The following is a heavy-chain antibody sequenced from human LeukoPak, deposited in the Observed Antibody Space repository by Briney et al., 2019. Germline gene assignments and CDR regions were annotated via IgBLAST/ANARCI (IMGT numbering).Heavy chain of an antibody. V-gene: IGHV3-23*01. CDR1: GFNFISYG. Sequence: PGGSLRLSCEVSGFNFISYGMSWVRQAPGKGLEWVSLISGSGTRTNYAGSVKGRFTISRDNSKNTVYLQMDSLGAEDTAVYYCVRDKYDSNRSPSDIWGKGTKVTVSS. CDR2: ISGSGTRT. CDR3: VRDKYDSNRSPSDI. D-gene: IGHD3-22*01. J-gene: IGHJ3*02.